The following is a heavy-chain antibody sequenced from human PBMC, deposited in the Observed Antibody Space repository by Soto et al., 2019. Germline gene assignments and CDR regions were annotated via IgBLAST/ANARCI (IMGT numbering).Heavy chain of an antibody. CDR1: GFTFNYAW. CDR3: TAYCSGGSCPY. J-gene: IGHJ4*02. D-gene: IGHD2-15*01. Sequence: EVQLVESGGALVKPGGSLRLSCAASGFTFNYAWMNWVRQAPGKGLEWVGRIKSKTDGGTTDYAAPVEGRFTVSRDDSKNTLYLQMNRLKTEDTAVYYCTAYCSGGSCPYWGQGTLVTVSS. V-gene: IGHV3-15*07. CDR2: IKSKTDGGTT.